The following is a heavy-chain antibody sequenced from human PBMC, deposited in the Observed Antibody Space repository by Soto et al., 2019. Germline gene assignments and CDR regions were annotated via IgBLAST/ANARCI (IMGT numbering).Heavy chain of an antibody. CDR1: SGSISSSNW. Sequence: QVQLQESGPGLVKPSGTLSLTCAVSSGSISSSNWWSWVRQPPGKGLEWIGEIYHSGSTNYNPSRKSRVTISVDKSKNQFSLKLSSVTAANTAVYYCAREAGSGSYPRNDAFDIWGQGTMVTVSS. CDR3: AREAGSGSYPRNDAFDI. V-gene: IGHV4-4*02. D-gene: IGHD3-10*01. J-gene: IGHJ3*02. CDR2: IYHSGST.